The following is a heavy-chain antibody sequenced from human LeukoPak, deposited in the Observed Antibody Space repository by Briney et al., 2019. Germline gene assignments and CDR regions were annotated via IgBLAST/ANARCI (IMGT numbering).Heavy chain of an antibody. D-gene: IGHD4-17*01. CDR3: TTSNGDYDDDNWFDP. Sequence: GGSLRLSCAASGFTFSNAWMSWVRQAPGKGLEWVGRIKSKTDGGTTDYAAPVKGRFTISRDDSKNTLYLQMNSLKTEDTAVYYCTTSNGDYDDDNWFDPWGQGTLVTVSS. CDR1: GFTFSNAW. V-gene: IGHV3-15*01. CDR2: IKSKTDGGTT. J-gene: IGHJ5*02.